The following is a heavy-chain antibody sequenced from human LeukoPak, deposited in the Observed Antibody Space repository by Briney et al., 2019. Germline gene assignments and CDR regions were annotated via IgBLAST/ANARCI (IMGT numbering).Heavy chain of an antibody. CDR2: ISSSSSYI. V-gene: IGHV3-21*01. CDR1: GFTFSSYG. D-gene: IGHD2-15*01. CDR3: ARVDWRYCSGGSCYFYYFDY. J-gene: IGHJ4*02. Sequence: GGSLRLSCAASGFTFSSYGMNWVRQAPGKGLEWVSSISSSSSYIYYADSVKGRFTISRDNAKNSLYLQMNSLRAEDTAVYYCARVDWRYCSGGSCYFYYFDYWGQGTLVTVSS.